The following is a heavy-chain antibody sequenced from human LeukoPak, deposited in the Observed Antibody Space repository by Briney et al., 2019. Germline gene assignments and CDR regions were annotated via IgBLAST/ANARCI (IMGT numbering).Heavy chain of an antibody. CDR3: AKDSNIVATYYFDY. D-gene: IGHD5-12*01. Sequence: PGGSLRLSCAVSGFSFRSYGMHWIRQAPGKGLEWLAMISYDGSEEHYLDSVKGRFTISRDNSRNTLYLQTNSLRAEDTAVYYCAKDSNIVATYYFDYWGQGTLVTVSS. CDR1: GFSFRSYG. CDR2: ISYDGSEE. J-gene: IGHJ4*02. V-gene: IGHV3-30*18.